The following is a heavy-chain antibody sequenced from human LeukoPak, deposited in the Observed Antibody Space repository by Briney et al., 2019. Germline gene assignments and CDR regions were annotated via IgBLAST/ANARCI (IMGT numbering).Heavy chain of an antibody. CDR3: ARVSALRIRFLEWPTKSYYYGMDV. CDR2: INHSGST. Sequence: SETLSLTCAVYGGSFSGYYWSWIRQPPGKGLEWIGEINHSGSTNYNPSLKSRVTISVDTSKNQFSLKLSSVTAADTAVYYCARVSALRIRFLEWPTKSYYYGMDVWGQGTTVTVSS. J-gene: IGHJ6*02. CDR1: GGSFSGYY. D-gene: IGHD3-3*01. V-gene: IGHV4-34*01.